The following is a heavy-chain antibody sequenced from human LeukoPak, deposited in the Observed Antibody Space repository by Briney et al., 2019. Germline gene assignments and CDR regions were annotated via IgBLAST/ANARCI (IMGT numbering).Heavy chain of an antibody. Sequence: ASVKVSCKASGYTFTAYYMHWVRQAPGQGLEWMGWINPNSGGTNYAQKFQGRVTMTRDTSISTAYMELSRLRSDDTAVYYCARDEAQQLVFLGEELFDYWGQGTLVTVSS. CDR3: ARDEAQQLVFLGEELFDY. J-gene: IGHJ4*02. CDR2: INPNSGGT. V-gene: IGHV1-2*02. D-gene: IGHD6-13*01. CDR1: GYTFTAYY.